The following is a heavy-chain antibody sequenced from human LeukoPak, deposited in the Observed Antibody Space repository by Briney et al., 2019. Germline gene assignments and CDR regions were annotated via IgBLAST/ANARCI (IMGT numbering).Heavy chain of an antibody. D-gene: IGHD3-22*01. CDR3: ARGAPDVVVNMYHWFDP. CDR1: GFSFSSCS. V-gene: IGHV3-21*01. Sequence: GGSLRLSCAASGFSFSSCSMNWVRQAPAKGLEWVSSISSSSSYIYYADSVKGRFTISRDNAKNSLYLQMNSLRAEDTAVYYCARGAPDVVVNMYHWFDPWGQGTLVTVSS. CDR2: ISSSSSYI. J-gene: IGHJ5*02.